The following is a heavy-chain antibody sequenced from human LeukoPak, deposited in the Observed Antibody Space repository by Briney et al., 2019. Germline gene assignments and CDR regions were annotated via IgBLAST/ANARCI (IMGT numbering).Heavy chain of an antibody. V-gene: IGHV4-39*07. CDR2: IYYSGST. CDR3: ARTYRIVGAKDY. D-gene: IGHD1-26*01. J-gene: IGHJ4*02. Sequence: SETLSLTCTVSGGSISSSSYYWGWIRQPPGKGLEWIGSIYYSGSTYYNPSLKSRVTISVDTSKNQFSLKLSSVTAADTAVYYCARTYRIVGAKDYWGQGTLVTVPS. CDR1: GGSISSSSYY.